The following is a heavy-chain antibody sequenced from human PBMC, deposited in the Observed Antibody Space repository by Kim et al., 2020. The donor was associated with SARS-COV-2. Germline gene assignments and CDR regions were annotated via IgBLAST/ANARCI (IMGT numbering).Heavy chain of an antibody. V-gene: IGHV3-21*01. Sequence: SDSPKGRFTISGDNAENSLYLQMNSLRVEESAVYYCARDADGSATLSFDSWGQGTQVTVSS. CDR3: ARDADGSATLSFDS. D-gene: IGHD3-10*01. J-gene: IGHJ4*02.